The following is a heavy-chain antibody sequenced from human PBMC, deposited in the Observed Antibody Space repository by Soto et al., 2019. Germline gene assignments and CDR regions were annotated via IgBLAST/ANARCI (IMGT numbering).Heavy chain of an antibody. J-gene: IGHJ4*02. V-gene: IGHV2-26*01. CDR3: ARIGGRRTRPFDY. CDR2: IFSNDEK. CDR1: GFSLSNARMG. Sequence: QVTLKESGPVLVKPTETLTLTCTVSGFSLSNARMGVSWIRQPPGKALEWLAHIFSNDEKSYSTSLKSRLTISKDTSKSQVVLTMTNMDPADTATYYCARIGGRRTRPFDYWGQGTLVTVSS.